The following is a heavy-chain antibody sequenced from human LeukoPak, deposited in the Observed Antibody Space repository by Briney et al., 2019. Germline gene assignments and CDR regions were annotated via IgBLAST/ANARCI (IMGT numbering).Heavy chain of an antibody. CDR1: GFTLIGYA. Sequence: GGSLRLSCAASGFTLIGYAMTWVRQAPGKGLEWVSSINGGGETTYYAGSVTGRFTISRDNSRNMLYLQINSLRVEDTAVYYCTKGGSGSGSFRYLDFWGQGIPVTVSS. CDR2: INGGGETT. CDR3: TKGGSGSGSFRYLDF. D-gene: IGHD3-10*01. V-gene: IGHV3-23*01. J-gene: IGHJ4*02.